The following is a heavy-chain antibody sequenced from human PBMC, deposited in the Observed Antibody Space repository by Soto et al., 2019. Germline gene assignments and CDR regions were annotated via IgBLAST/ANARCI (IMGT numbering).Heavy chain of an antibody. J-gene: IGHJ4*02. Sequence: PGGSLRLSCAASGFTFSSYGMSWVRQAPGKGLEWVSDISGSGGTTFYTDSVKGRFTISRDNSKNTLYLQMNSLRAEDTAVYYCELFTDSVMVRSDYWGQGTLVTVSS. CDR2: ISGSGGTT. CDR1: GFTFSSYG. CDR3: ELFTDSVMVRSDY. V-gene: IGHV3-23*01. D-gene: IGHD5-18*01.